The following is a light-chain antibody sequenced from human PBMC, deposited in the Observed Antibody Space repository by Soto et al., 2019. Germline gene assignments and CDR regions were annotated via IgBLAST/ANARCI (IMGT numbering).Light chain of an antibody. Sequence: DIQMTQSPSTLSASVGDRVTITCRATQSVFIWLAWYQHKPGRAPKLLMFDGTNLKNGVPSRLRGDGFETEFSITISRLQPNDLATYYCQQYSGNSLTFGKGTTLEI. CDR1: QSVFIW. CDR2: DGT. CDR3: QQYSGNSLT. J-gene: IGKJ2*01. V-gene: IGKV1-5*01.